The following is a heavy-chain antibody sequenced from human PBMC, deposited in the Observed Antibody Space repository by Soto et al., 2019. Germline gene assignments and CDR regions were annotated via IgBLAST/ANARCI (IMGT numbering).Heavy chain of an antibody. J-gene: IGHJ1*01. CDR2: IYSGGST. D-gene: IGHD2-21*01. CDR3: ARVVVPGPNHFQH. Sequence: PGGSLRLSCAASGFTVSSNYMSWVRQAPGKGLEWVSVIYSGGSTYYADSVKGRFTISRDNSKNTLYLQMNSLRAEDTAVYYCARVVVPGPNHFQHWGQGTLVTVSS. CDR1: GFTVSSNY. V-gene: IGHV3-66*01.